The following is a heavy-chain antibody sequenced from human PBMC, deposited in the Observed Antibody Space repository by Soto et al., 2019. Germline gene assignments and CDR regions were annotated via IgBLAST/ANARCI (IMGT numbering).Heavy chain of an antibody. CDR3: ASDLHGDPYY. V-gene: IGHV1-18*01. CDR2: ISAYNGHT. J-gene: IGHJ4*02. CDR1: GYTFTSYG. D-gene: IGHD4-17*01. Sequence: QVQLVQSGAEVKKPGASVKVSCKASGYTFTSYGISWVRQAPGQGLEWMGWISAYNGHTNYAQKLQGRVTMTTDTTTTTADMALRSLRSDDTAVDDCASDLHGDPYYWGQGALVTVSS.